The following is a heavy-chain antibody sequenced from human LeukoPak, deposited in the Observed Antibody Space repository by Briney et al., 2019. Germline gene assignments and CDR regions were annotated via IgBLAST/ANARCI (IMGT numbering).Heavy chain of an antibody. CDR2: LRFDATSY. CDR3: AKDLSSGSRRAY. CDR1: GFTFSSFG. J-gene: IGHJ4*02. D-gene: IGHD6-19*01. V-gene: IGHV3-30*02. Sequence: GGSLRLSCTASGFTFSSFGMHWVRQAPGKGLEWVSFLRFDATSYYYAESVKGRFTIFRDNSKNTLYLQMNSLRAEDTGVYYCAKDLSSGSRRAYWGQGTLVTVSS.